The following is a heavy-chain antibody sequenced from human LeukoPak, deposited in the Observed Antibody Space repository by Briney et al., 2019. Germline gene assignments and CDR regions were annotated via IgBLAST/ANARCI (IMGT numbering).Heavy chain of an antibody. J-gene: IGHJ4*02. CDR1: GDSVSSNSAA. CDR2: TYYRSKWFY. Sequence: SQTLSLTFAISGDSVSSNSAAWNWLRQSPSRGLEWLGRTYYRSKWFYDYAVSMKSRINISPDTSQNLFSLQLTSVTPDDTAVYYCARDESNTGWYTFDYWGQGTLVTVSS. CDR3: ARDESNTGWYTFDY. V-gene: IGHV6-1*01. D-gene: IGHD6-19*01.